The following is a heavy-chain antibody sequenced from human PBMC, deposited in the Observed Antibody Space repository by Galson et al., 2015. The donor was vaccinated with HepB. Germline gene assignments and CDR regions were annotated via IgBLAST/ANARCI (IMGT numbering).Heavy chain of an antibody. V-gene: IGHV4-59*08. Sequence: SETLSLTCTVSGGSISSYYWSWIRQPPGKGLEWIGYIYYSGSTNYNPSLKSRVTISVDTSKNQFSLKLSSVTAADTAVYYCARRRSSWPRGDYGMDVWGQGTTVTVSS. D-gene: IGHD6-13*01. CDR1: GGSISSYY. CDR2: IYYSGST. J-gene: IGHJ6*02. CDR3: ARRRSSWPRGDYGMDV.